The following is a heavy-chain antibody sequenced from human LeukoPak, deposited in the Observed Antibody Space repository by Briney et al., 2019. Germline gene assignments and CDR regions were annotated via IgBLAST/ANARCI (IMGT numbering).Heavy chain of an antibody. V-gene: IGHV4-39*01. D-gene: IGHD2/OR15-2a*01. Sequence: PSETLSLTCTVSGGSISSSSYYWGWIRQPPGKGLEWIGSIYYSGSTYYNPSLKSRVPISVDTSKNQFSLKLSSVTAADTAVYYCVRNSIGLGTSDYWGQGTLVTVSS. CDR3: VRNSIGLGTSDY. J-gene: IGHJ4*02. CDR2: IYYSGST. CDR1: GGSISSSSYY.